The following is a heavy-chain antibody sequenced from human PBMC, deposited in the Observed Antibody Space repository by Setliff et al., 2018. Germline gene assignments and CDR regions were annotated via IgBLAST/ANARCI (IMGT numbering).Heavy chain of an antibody. D-gene: IGHD4-4*01. Sequence: GGSLRLSCAASGFTFRTFSMHWVRQAPGKGLEWVSSISPDSIYIYYADSVKGRLTISRDNAWDSLYLQMNSLGAEDTAVYYCAINSNYAFGRSWDPWGQGTLVTVSS. CDR2: ISPDSIYI. CDR1: GFTFRTFS. CDR3: AINSNYAFGRSWDP. J-gene: IGHJ5*02. V-gene: IGHV3-21*01.